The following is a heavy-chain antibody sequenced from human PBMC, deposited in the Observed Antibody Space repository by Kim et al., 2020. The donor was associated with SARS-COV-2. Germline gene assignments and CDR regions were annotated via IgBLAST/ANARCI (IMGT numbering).Heavy chain of an antibody. Sequence: NYAQKFQGRVTMPRDTSISTAYMELSRLRSDDTAVYYCARVYEGLGYFDLWGRGTLVTVS. V-gene: IGHV1-2*02. CDR3: ARVYEGLGYFDL. J-gene: IGHJ2*01. D-gene: IGHD3-22*01.